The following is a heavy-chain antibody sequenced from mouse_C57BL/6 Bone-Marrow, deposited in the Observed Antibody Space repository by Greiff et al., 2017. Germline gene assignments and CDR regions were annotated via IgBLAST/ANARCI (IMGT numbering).Heavy chain of an antibody. Sequence: QVQLQQPGAELVKPGASVKVSCKASGYTFTSYWMHWVKQRPGQGLEWIGRIHPSDSDTNYNQKFKGKATLTVDKSSSTAYMQLSSLTSEDSAVDYCAILYISTWFAYWGQGTLVTVSS. CDR2: IHPSDSDT. J-gene: IGHJ3*01. D-gene: IGHD1-3*01. V-gene: IGHV1-74*01. CDR1: GYTFTSYW. CDR3: AILYISTWFAY.